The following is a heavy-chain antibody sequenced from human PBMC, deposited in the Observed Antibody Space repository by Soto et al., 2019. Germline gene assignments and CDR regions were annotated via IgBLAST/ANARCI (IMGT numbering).Heavy chain of an antibody. CDR2: IIPIFGTA. V-gene: IGHV1-69*01. J-gene: IGHJ6*02. CDR1: GGTFSSYA. CDR3: ARGAYCGGDCPHIGSWYYYGMDV. D-gene: IGHD2-21*02. Sequence: QVQLVQSGAEVKKPGSWVKVSCKASGGTFSSYAISWVRQAPGQGLEWMGGIIPIFGTANYAQKFQGRVTITADESTSTAYMELSSLRSEDTAVYYCARGAYCGGDCPHIGSWYYYGMDVWGQGTTVTVSS.